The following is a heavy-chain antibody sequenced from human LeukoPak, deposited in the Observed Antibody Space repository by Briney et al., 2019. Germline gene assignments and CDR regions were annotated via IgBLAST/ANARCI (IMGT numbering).Heavy chain of an antibody. V-gene: IGHV3-21*01. Sequence: GGPLRLSCAASGFTFSYYSMNGVRQAPGKGLEWVSSISSSSSYIYYADSVRGRFTISRDNAKNSLYLRMNSLRADDTAVYYCARAKVVAATDDAFDIWGQGAMVTVSS. D-gene: IGHD2-15*01. CDR1: GFTFSYYS. CDR2: ISSSSSYI. J-gene: IGHJ3*02. CDR3: ARAKVVAATDDAFDI.